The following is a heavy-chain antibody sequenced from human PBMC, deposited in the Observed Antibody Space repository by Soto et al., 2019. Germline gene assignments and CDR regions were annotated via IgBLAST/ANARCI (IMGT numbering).Heavy chain of an antibody. CDR3: AGVDTVRAGYGMDV. CDR1: GGSISSGDYY. V-gene: IGHV4-30-4*01. J-gene: IGHJ6*02. CDR2: IHYSGST. Sequence: QVQLQESGPGLVKPSQTLSLTCTVSGGSISSGDYYWSWIRQPPGKGLEWVAYIHYSGSTYYNTPLKSRITISVDTSKHHFSLKLSSVTAADTAVYYCAGVDTVRAGYGMDVWGQGTTVTVSS. D-gene: IGHD5-18*01.